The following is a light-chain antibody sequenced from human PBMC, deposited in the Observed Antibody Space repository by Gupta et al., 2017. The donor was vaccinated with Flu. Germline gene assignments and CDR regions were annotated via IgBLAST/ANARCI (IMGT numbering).Light chain of an antibody. V-gene: IGLV2-8*01. CDR3: NSYAGSNIYV. Sequence: QSALTQPPSASGSPGQSVTISCTGTSSDVGGYKFVSWYQQHPGKAPKLMIYEVSRRPSGVPDRFSGSKSGNTASLTVSGLQAEDEADYYCNSYAGSNIYVFGTGTKVTVL. CDR1: SSDVGGYKF. CDR2: EVS. J-gene: IGLJ1*01.